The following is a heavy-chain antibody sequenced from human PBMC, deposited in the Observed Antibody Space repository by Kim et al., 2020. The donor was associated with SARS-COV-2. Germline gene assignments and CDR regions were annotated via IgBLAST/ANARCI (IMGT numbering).Heavy chain of an antibody. J-gene: IGHJ4*01. CDR3: ARATQLLSFYFDY. CDR1: GFTFSSYT. CDR2: ISSSSIYI. Sequence: GGSLRLSCAASGFTFSSYTMLWVRQSPGRGLEWVSSISSSSIYIYYADSVKGRFTISRDNANKSLYLQMNSLGAEDTAVYYCARATQLLSFYFDYWCQGT. V-gene: IGHV3-21*01. D-gene: IGHD2-2*01.